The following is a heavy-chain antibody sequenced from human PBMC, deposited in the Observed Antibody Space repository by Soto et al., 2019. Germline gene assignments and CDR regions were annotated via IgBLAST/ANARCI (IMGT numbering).Heavy chain of an antibody. CDR1: GFTVSSNY. D-gene: IGHD6-19*01. V-gene: IGHV3-53*01. J-gene: IGHJ4*02. Sequence: PGGSLRLSCAASGFTVSSNYMSWVRQAPGKGLEWVSVIYSGGSTYYADSVKGRFTISRDNSKNTLYLQMNSLRAEDTAVYYCARGHSSGWSGYFDYWGQGTLVTVSS. CDR3: ARGHSSGWSGYFDY. CDR2: IYSGGST.